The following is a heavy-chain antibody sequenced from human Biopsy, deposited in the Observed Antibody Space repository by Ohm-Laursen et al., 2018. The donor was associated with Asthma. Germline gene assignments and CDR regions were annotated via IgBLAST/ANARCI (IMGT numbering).Heavy chain of an antibody. CDR2: VYWTGST. Sequence: SQTLSLTCRVYGGSISSFYWSWIRQSPEKGLEWMGYVYWTGSTNYNPSLKSRIAMSVDTSKNRMFLELTSVTAADTAIYYCLRAVRNEQWLAPFDYWGQGKPVTVSS. D-gene: IGHD6-19*01. CDR1: GGSISSFY. J-gene: IGHJ4*02. CDR3: LRAVRNEQWLAPFDY. V-gene: IGHV4-59*01.